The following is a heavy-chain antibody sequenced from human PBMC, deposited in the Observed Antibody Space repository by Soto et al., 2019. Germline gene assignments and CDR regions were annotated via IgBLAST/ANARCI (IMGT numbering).Heavy chain of an antibody. V-gene: IGHV4-39*01. CDR2: MYYSGST. J-gene: IGHJ5*02. CDR1: GGSISRSSYY. Sequence: KTSETLSLTCNVSGGSISRSSYYWGWIRQPPGKGLEWIGSMYYSGSTYYNPSLKSRVTISIDTPKNQLSLKLTSVTAADTAVYYCSRRAPEGFDPWGQGTLVTAPQ. CDR3: SRRAPEGFDP.